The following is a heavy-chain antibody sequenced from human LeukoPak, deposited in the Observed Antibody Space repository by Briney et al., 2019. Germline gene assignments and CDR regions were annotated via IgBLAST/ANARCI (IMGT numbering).Heavy chain of an antibody. Sequence: GGSLRLSCGASTFTFSSYGMSWVRQAPGKGLEWVANIKQDGSEKYYVDSVKGRFTISRDNAKNSLYLQMNSLRAEDTAVYYCARDWYSSGWYGGLYYYYGVDVWGQGTTVTVSS. CDR3: ARDWYSSGWYGGLYYYYGVDV. CDR2: IKQDGSEK. J-gene: IGHJ6*02. V-gene: IGHV3-7*05. D-gene: IGHD6-19*01. CDR1: TFTFSSYG.